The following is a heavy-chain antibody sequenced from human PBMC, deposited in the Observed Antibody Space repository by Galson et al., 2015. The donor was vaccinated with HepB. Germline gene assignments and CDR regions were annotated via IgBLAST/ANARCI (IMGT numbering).Heavy chain of an antibody. CDR2: ISSSSSTI. J-gene: IGHJ4*02. V-gene: IGHV3-48*02. D-gene: IGHD3-22*01. CDR3: ARGPSTFFYGSSGSDFDS. Sequence: SLRLSCAASGFTFSSYTMNWGRQAPGKGLEWVSYISSSSSTIYYADSVKGRFTISRDNAKNSLYLQMNSLRDEDTAVYYCARGPSTFFYGSSGSDFDSWGQGTLVTVSS. CDR1: GFTFSSYT.